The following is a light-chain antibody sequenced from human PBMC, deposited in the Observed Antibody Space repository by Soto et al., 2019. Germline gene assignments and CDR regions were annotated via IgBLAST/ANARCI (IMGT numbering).Light chain of an antibody. CDR2: DAS. Sequence: DILLAQSPGTLSLSPGERATLSCRASQSVSYSYLAWYQQIPGQAPRLLIYDASSRATGIPDRFSGSGSATDFTLTISGLEPEDFAVYYCQQYGGSLTFGGGTKVDIK. J-gene: IGKJ4*01. CDR3: QQYGGSLT. V-gene: IGKV3-20*01. CDR1: QSVSYSY.